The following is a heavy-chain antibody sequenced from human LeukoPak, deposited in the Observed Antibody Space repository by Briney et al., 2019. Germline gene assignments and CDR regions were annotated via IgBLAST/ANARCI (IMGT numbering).Heavy chain of an antibody. Sequence: GGSLRLSCAASGFTFSSYSMNWVRQAPGKGLEWVSSISSSSSYIYYADSVKGRFTISRDNAKNSLYLQMNSLRAEDTAVYYCATVSPSYYYGSGSYLGYGMDVWGQGTTVTVSS. J-gene: IGHJ6*02. CDR3: ATVSPSYYYGSGSYLGYGMDV. V-gene: IGHV3-21*01. D-gene: IGHD3-10*01. CDR2: ISSSSSYI. CDR1: GFTFSSYS.